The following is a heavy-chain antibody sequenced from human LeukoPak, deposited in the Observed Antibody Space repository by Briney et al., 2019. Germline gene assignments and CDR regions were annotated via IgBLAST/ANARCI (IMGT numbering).Heavy chain of an antibody. Sequence: GGSLRISCAASGFTFISYAMSWVRQAQGKGLEWVSAISGSGGSTYYADSVKDRFTISRDNSKNTLYLQMNSLRAEDTAVYYCAKDPLTHDYWGQGTLVTVSS. CDR2: ISGSGGST. D-gene: IGHD3-9*01. CDR1: GFTFISYA. V-gene: IGHV3-23*01. J-gene: IGHJ4*02. CDR3: AKDPLTHDY.